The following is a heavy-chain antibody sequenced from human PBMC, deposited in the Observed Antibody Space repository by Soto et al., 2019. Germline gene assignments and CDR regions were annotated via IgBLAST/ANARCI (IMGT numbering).Heavy chain of an antibody. CDR1: GFSFSSYG. J-gene: IGHJ4*02. Sequence: GGSLRLSCAASGFSFSSYGLSWVRQAPGKGLEWVSAISGSGDNTYHADAVKGRFTISRDNSKNTLYLQLNSLRAEDTAVYYCTKQLHLASGAINWGQGTLVTVSS. V-gene: IGHV3-23*01. CDR2: ISGSGDNT. D-gene: IGHD2-2*01. CDR3: TKQLHLASGAIN.